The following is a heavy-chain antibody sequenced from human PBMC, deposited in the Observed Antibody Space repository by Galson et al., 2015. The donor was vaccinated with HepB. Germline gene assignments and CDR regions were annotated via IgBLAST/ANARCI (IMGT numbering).Heavy chain of an antibody. J-gene: IGHJ1*01. CDR3: AKDPFYSEWLEVAYFQH. Sequence: SLRLSCAASGFTFSSYAMSWVRQAPGKGLEWVSAISGSGGSTYYADSVKGRFTISRDNSKNTLYLQMNSLRAEDTAVYYCAKDPFYSEWLEVAYFQHWGQGTLVTVSS. D-gene: IGHD5-12*01. V-gene: IGHV3-23*01. CDR1: GFTFSSYA. CDR2: ISGSGGST.